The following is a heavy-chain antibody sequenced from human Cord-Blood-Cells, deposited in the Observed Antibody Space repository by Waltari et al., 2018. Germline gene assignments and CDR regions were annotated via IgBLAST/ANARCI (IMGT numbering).Heavy chain of an antibody. J-gene: IGHJ3*02. D-gene: IGHD4-4*01. V-gene: IGHV1-69*01. Sequence: QVQLVQSGAEVKKPGSSVTVSCKASGGTFSSHAIRWVRQAPGQGLEWMGGIIPIFGTANYAQKFQGRVTITADESTSTAYMELSSLRSEDTAVYYCASPSTTVFAFDIWGQGTMVTVSS. CDR1: GGTFSSHA. CDR3: ASPSTTVFAFDI. CDR2: IIPIFGTA.